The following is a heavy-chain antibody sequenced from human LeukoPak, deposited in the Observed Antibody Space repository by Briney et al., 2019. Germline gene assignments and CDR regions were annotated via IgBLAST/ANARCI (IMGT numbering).Heavy chain of an antibody. D-gene: IGHD6-19*01. J-gene: IGHJ6*02. Sequence: GGSLRLSCAASGFTFSSYAMSWVRQAPGKGLEWVSAISGSGGSTYYADSVNGRFTISRDNSKNTLYLQMNSLRAEDTAVYYCAKGVGSSGWVTYYYYGMDVWGQGTTVTVSS. V-gene: IGHV3-23*01. CDR1: GFTFSSYA. CDR3: AKGVGSSGWVTYYYYGMDV. CDR2: ISGSGGST.